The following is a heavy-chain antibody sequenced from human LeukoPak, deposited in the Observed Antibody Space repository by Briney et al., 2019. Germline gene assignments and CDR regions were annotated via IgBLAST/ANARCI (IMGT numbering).Heavy chain of an antibody. CDR2: ITSNGGST. D-gene: IGHD5-18*01. CDR1: GFTFSSYA. J-gene: IGHJ4*02. Sequence: PGGSLRLSCAASGFTFSSYAMHWVRQAPGKGPEYVSAITSNGGSTYYANSVKGRFTISRDNSKNTLYLQMDCLRAEDMAVYYRARVAQSYGGYLDYWGQGTLVTVSS. V-gene: IGHV3-64*01. CDR3: ARVAQSYGGYLDY.